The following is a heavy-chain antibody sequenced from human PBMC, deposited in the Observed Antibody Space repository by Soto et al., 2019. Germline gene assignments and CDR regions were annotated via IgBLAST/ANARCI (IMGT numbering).Heavy chain of an antibody. D-gene: IGHD2-15*01. V-gene: IGHV3-33*01. J-gene: IGHJ4*02. CDR3: ARVVPLGYCSGGSCAGYFDY. Sequence: QVQLVESGGGVVQPGRSLRLSCAASGFTFSSYGMHWVRQAPGKGLEWVAVIWYDGSNKYYADSVKGRFTISRDNSKNTLYLQMNSLRADDTAVDYCARVVPLGYCSGGSCAGYFDYWGQGTLVTVSS. CDR2: IWYDGSNK. CDR1: GFTFSSYG.